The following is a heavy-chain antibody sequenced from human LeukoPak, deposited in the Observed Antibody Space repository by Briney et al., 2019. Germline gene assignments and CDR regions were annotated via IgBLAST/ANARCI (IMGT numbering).Heavy chain of an antibody. CDR2: ISSSSSYI. CDR3: ARARQSYYYMDV. CDR1: GFTFSSYS. V-gene: IGHV3-21*01. Sequence: GGCLRLSCAASGFTFSSYSMNWVRQAPGKGLEWVSSISSSSSYIYYADSVKGRFTISRDNAKNSLYLQMNSLRAEDTAVYYCARARQSYYYMDVWGKGTTVTVSS. J-gene: IGHJ6*03.